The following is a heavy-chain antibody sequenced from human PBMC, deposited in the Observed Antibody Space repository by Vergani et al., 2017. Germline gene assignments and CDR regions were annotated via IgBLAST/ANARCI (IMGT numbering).Heavy chain of an antibody. CDR1: GFTFSYYG. V-gene: IGHV3-30*03. Sequence: QVQLVESGGGVVQPGRSLRLSCVVSGFTFSYYGMHWVRQAPGKGLEWVAVISYDGTQKYYADSVKGRFTISRDNSKSTLYLQMNSLRTEDTAVYYCATNSSGAPRCQIGYFREWGQGTLVTVSS. CDR2: ISYDGTQK. CDR3: ATNSSGAPRCQIGYFRE. D-gene: IGHD2-8*02. J-gene: IGHJ1*01.